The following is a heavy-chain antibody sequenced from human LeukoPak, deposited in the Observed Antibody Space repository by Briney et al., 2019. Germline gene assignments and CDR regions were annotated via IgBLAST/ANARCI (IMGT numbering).Heavy chain of an antibody. D-gene: IGHD3-10*01. J-gene: IGHJ4*02. V-gene: IGHV3-30-3*01. CDR2: TSSDLNVK. CDR1: GFTFRNYV. CDR3: AREGYYGSGSPPSLYFDY. Sequence: GGSLRLSGAASGFTFRNYVIHWVCQAPGKGLEWVAVTSSDLNVKLYADSVKGRFTISRDNSRSTLYLQMNSLRPEDTAIYYCAREGYYGSGSPPSLYFDYWGQGTLVTVSS.